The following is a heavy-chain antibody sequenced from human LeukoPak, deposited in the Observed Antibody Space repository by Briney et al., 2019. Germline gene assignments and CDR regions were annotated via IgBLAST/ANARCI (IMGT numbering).Heavy chain of an antibody. D-gene: IGHD3-22*01. V-gene: IGHV4-30-2*01. CDR1: GGSISIGGYY. CDR2: IYHSGST. Sequence: SETLSLTCNVSGGSISIGGYYWSWIRQPPGKGLEWIGYIYHSGSTYYNPSLKSRVTISVDRSKNQFSLKLSSVTAADTAVYYCARAPYSSYGDYWGQGTLVTVAS. J-gene: IGHJ4*02. CDR3: ARAPYSSYGDY.